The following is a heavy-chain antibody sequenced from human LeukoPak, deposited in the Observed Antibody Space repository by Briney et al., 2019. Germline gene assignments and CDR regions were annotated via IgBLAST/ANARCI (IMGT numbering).Heavy chain of an antibody. CDR1: GYTFTSYY. V-gene: IGHV1-2*02. CDR3: ASHAYCSGGSCYFTFDY. Sequence: GASVKVSCKASGYTFTSYYMHWVRQAPGQGLEWMGWINPNSGGTNYAQKFQGRVTMTRDTSISTAYMELSRLRSDDTAVYYCASHAYCSGGSCYFTFDYWGQGTLVTVSS. CDR2: INPNSGGT. D-gene: IGHD2-15*01. J-gene: IGHJ4*02.